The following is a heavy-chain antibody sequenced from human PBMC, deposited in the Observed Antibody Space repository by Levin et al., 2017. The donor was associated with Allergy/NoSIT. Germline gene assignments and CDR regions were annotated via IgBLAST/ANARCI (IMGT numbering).Heavy chain of an antibody. D-gene: IGHD2-15*01. V-gene: IGHV3-9*01. J-gene: IGHJ6*02. CDR3: AKAQEWMEYCSGGSCYRADYYYYGMDV. CDR1: GFTFDDYA. CDR2: ISWNSGSI. Sequence: PGGSLRLSCAASGFTFDDYAMHWVRQAPGKGLEWVSGISWNSGSIGYADSVKGRFTISRDNAKNSLYLQMNSLRAEDTALYYCAKAQEWMEYCSGGSCYRADYYYYGMDVWGQGTTVTVSS.